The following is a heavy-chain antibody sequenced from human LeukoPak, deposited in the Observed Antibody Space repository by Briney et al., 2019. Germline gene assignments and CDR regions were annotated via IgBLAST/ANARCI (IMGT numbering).Heavy chain of an antibody. V-gene: IGHV1-18*04. CDR3: ARAKHCSSTSCYANYYYGMDV. CDR2: ISAYNGNA. CDR1: GYIFTSYG. J-gene: IGHJ6*04. D-gene: IGHD2-2*01. Sequence: ASVKVSCKASGYIFTSYGISWVRQAPGQGLEWMGWISAYNGNANYAQKLQGRVTMTTDTSTSTAYMELRSLRSDDTAVYYCARAKHCSSTSCYANYYYGMDVWGKGTTVTVSS.